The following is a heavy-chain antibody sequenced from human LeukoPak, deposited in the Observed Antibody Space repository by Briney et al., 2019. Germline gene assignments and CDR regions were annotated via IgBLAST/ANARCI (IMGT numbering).Heavy chain of an antibody. Sequence: ASVKISCKASDYSFIDYGISWVRQAPGQGLEWMGWISPVNGNTHYAQNFQDRVTMTTDTFTSTAYLEVRRLKSDDTAVYYCARVNGCTTNSCYVLTPDMWGPGTMVTVSS. V-gene: IGHV1-18*01. CDR3: ARVNGCTTNSCYVLTPDM. J-gene: IGHJ3*02. D-gene: IGHD2-2*01. CDR2: ISPVNGNT. CDR1: DYSFIDYG.